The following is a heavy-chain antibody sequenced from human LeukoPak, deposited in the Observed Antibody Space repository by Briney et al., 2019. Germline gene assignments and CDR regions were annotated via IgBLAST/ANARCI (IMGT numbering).Heavy chain of an antibody. V-gene: IGHV3-33*01. CDR1: GFTFSNYG. D-gene: IGHD6-13*01. CDR2: IWYDGSDK. Sequence: GGSLRLSCAASGFTFSNYGMHWVRQAPGKGLEWVAVIWYDGSDKYFADSVKGRFTISRDNYKNTLYLQMNSLRAEDTAVYYCATDQGIYWGQGTLVTVSS. CDR3: ATDQGIY. J-gene: IGHJ4*02.